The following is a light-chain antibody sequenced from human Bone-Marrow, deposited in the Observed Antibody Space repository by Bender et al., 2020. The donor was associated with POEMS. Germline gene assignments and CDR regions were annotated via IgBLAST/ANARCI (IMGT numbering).Light chain of an antibody. V-gene: IGLV2-8*01. CDR3: SSYAGYNSFV. CDR1: SSDVGGYTY. CDR2: EVT. Sequence: QSALTQPPSASGSPGQSVTISCTGTSSDVGGYTYVSWYQHHPGKAPKLMIYEVTKRPSGVPDRFSGSRSGNTASLTVSGLQAEDEADYYCSSYAGYNSFVFGTGTKVTVL. J-gene: IGLJ1*01.